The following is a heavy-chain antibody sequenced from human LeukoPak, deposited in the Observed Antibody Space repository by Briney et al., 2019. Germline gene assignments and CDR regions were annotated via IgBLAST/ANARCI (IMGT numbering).Heavy chain of an antibody. D-gene: IGHD3-22*01. V-gene: IGHV3-48*01. J-gene: IGHJ4*02. CDR2: LSGSGSTI. CDR3: ARDVTYYYDSSTYSLDY. CDR1: GFTFSSYS. Sequence: GGSLRLSCAASGFTFSSYSMSWVRQAPGKGPEWISYLSGSGSTIYYADSVKGRFTISRDNANNSLYLQTNSLRADDTAIYYCARDVTYYYDSSTYSLDYWGQGTLVTVSS.